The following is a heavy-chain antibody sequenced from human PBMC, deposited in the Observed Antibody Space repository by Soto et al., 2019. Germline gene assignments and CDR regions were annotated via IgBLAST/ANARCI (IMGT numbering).Heavy chain of an antibody. CDR1: GYTFTRYG. Sequence: GASVKGSCKASGYTFTRYGISWVRQAAGQGKEGMGWISGNNGNTNYAQKFQGWVTMTRDTSISTAYMELSRLRSDDPAVYYCARALTIYESFDYWGQGTLVTVSS. V-gene: IGHV1-18*01. CDR2: ISGNNGNT. D-gene: IGHD3-9*01. J-gene: IGHJ4*02. CDR3: ARALTIYESFDY.